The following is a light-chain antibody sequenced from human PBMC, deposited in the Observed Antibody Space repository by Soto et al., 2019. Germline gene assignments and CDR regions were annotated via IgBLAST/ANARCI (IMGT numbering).Light chain of an antibody. Sequence: QSALTQPPSVSGAPGQRVTISCTGSSSNIGAGYDVHWYQQLPGTAPKLLIYTNSIRPSGVPGRFSGSKSGTSVSLAITGLQAEDEADYFCQSYDSSLSGYVFGTGTKVTVL. CDR3: QSYDSSLSGYV. CDR1: SSNIGAGYD. CDR2: TNS. V-gene: IGLV1-40*01. J-gene: IGLJ1*01.